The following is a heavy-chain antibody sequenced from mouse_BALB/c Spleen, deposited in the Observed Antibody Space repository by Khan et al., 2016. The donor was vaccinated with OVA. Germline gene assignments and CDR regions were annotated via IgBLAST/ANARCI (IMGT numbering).Heavy chain of an antibody. Sequence: VQLQESGPGLVAPSQNLSITCTVSGFSLTAYGVNWVRQSPGKGLEWLGMIWGDGSTNYNSALKSRLSISKDNSSSHVFLKMNSLQTDDTARYYCARGMRQEAMAYWGQGTLVTVSA. J-gene: IGHJ3*01. CDR2: IWGDGST. V-gene: IGHV2-6-7*01. D-gene: IGHD2-10*02. CDR1: GFSLTAYG. CDR3: ARGMRQEAMAY.